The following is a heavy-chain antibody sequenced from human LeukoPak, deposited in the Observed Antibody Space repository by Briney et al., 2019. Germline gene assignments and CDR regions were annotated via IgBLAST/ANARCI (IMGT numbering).Heavy chain of an antibody. CDR2: IYYSGST. D-gene: IGHD2-15*01. J-gene: IGHJ4*02. CDR1: GGSISSYY. Sequence: SETLSLTCTASGGSISSYYWSWIRQPPGKGLEWMGYIYYSGSTNYNPSLKTRVTISVDTSKNQCSLTLSSVTAADTAVYYCARKGFFDYWGQGTLVTVSS. CDR3: ARKGFFDY. V-gene: IGHV4-59*08.